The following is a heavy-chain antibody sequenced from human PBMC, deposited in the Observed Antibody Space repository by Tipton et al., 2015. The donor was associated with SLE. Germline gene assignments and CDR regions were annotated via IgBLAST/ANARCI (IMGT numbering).Heavy chain of an antibody. CDR2: IYTGGNT. J-gene: IGHJ4*02. V-gene: IGHV4-4*07. D-gene: IGHD3-3*01. CDR3: ARGGVTLFEMVTSDY. Sequence: TLSLTCTVSGGSISRYYWGWIRQPAGKGLEWIGRIYTGGNTKYNPSLESRVTLSVDASKDQFSLRLTSVTAADTAVYYCARGGVTLFEMVTSDYWGQGTLVTVSS. CDR1: GGSISRYY.